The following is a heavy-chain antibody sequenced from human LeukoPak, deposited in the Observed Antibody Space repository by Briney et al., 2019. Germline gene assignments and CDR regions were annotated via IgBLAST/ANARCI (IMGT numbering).Heavy chain of an antibody. CDR3: VRAEINDYSRY. J-gene: IGHJ4*02. Sequence: SETLSLTCTVSGGSISNSRDYWAWIRQPPGKGLEWIANIYYSGSTYYSPSLKSRVTISVDTSKNQFSLKLSSVTAADTAVYYCVRAEINDYSRYWGQGIPVIVSS. CDR2: IYYSGST. CDR1: GGSISNSRDY. D-gene: IGHD4-11*01. V-gene: IGHV4-39*01.